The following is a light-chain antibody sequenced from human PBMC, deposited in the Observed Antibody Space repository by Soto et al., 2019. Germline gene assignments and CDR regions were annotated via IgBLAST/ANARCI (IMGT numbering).Light chain of an antibody. Sequence: DIQMTQSPSSLSVSVGDRVTITCRASQSINRYLNWYQQKPGKAPKLLIYTSSNLQSGVPSRFSGSVFGTDFTLTISSLQPEDFATYYCQQIYITPYTFGQGTKLETK. CDR2: TSS. V-gene: IGKV1-39*01. CDR3: QQIYITPYT. J-gene: IGKJ2*01. CDR1: QSINRY.